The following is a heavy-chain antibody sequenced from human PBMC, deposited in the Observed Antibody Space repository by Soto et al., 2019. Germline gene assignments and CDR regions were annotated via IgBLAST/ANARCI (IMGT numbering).Heavy chain of an antibody. CDR2: ITGNAANT. CDR1: RFTFGGYA. Sequence: GGSLRLSCSASRFTFGGYAMSWVRQAPGKGLEWVSGITGNAANTVYADSVKGRFTTSRDNSKNALYLQLNSLRAEDTAVYFCAKAARDCGGDCYSSYFDSWGQGALVTVSS. J-gene: IGHJ4*02. V-gene: IGHV3-23*01. D-gene: IGHD2-21*02. CDR3: AKAARDCGGDCYSSYFDS.